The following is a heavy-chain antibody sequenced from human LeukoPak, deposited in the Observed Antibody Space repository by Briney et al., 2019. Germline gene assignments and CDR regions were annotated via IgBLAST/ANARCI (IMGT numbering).Heavy chain of an antibody. CDR1: GGSMNSYY. CDR3: ASRYEGASYYYYGMDV. D-gene: IGHD1-14*01. J-gene: IGHJ6*02. V-gene: IGHV3-66*01. Sequence: PSETLSLTCSVSGGSMNSYYWSWVRQAPGKGLEWVSVIYGGTSTYYADSVKGRFTISRDDSRNTLYPQMSSLRAEDTAVYYCASRYEGASYYYYGMDVWGQGITVTVSS. CDR2: IYGGTST.